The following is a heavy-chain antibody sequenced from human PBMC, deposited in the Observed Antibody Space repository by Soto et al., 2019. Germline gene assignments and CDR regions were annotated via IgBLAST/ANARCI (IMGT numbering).Heavy chain of an antibody. CDR1: RGSISDYY. Sequence: QVQLQESGPGLVKSSETLSLTCTVSRGSISDYYCGWIRQPPGKGLEWVGYFYDSGSTKYNPSLKSRVTISVDTSKNQISLEMKSVTVADTAVYYCARVGSGGYSNNWFDPWGQGTLVTVSS. J-gene: IGHJ5*02. CDR3: ARVGSGGYSNNWFDP. D-gene: IGHD3-22*01. CDR2: FYDSGST. V-gene: IGHV4-59*01.